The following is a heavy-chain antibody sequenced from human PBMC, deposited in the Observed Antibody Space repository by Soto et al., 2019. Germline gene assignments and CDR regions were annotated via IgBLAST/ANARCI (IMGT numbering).Heavy chain of an antibody. Sequence: PSETLSLTCTVDSISTYYWNWIRQTPGKGLEWIGYIYYLGRTNYNRSLKSRVTISIDMSKNQFSLRLNSVTAADTAVYYCAREPVGATHFDYWGQGALVNV. CDR2: IYYLGRT. V-gene: IGHV4-59*01. CDR3: AREPVGATHFDY. D-gene: IGHD1-26*01. J-gene: IGHJ4*02. CDR1: DSISTYY.